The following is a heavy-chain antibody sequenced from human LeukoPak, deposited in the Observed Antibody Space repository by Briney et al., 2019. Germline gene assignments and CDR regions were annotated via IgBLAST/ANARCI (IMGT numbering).Heavy chain of an antibody. CDR1: GYSFTSYW. J-gene: IGHJ4*02. V-gene: IGHV5-51*01. Sequence: HGESLKISCKGSGYSFTSYWIAWVRQMPGKGLERMGIIYPGDSETRYSPSFQGQVTISADKSNSTAYLQWSSLKASDTAMYYCARQSGYYFDYWGQGTLVTVSS. D-gene: IGHD7-27*01. CDR3: ARQSGYYFDY. CDR2: IYPGDSET.